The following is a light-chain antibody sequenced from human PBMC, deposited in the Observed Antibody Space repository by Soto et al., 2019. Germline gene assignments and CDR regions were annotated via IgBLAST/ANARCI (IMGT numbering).Light chain of an antibody. CDR2: STS. CDR3: QQYGSPLWT. V-gene: IGKV3-20*01. J-gene: IGKJ1*01. Sequence: ENVLTQSPGTLSLSPGERATVSCRASQSVGSAWLAWYQQKPGQAPRLLLYSTSTRATGIPDRFSGSGSGTDLTLTISRLEAEDFAVYYCQQYGSPLWTFGQGTKVEVK. CDR1: QSVGSAW.